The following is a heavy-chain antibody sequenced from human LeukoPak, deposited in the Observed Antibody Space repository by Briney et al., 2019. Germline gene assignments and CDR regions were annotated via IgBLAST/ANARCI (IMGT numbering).Heavy chain of an antibody. CDR1: GFTFSDHY. CDR3: SSGGSGAFDI. V-gene: IGHV3-72*01. Sequence: PGGSLRLSCAASGFTFSDHYMDWARQAPGKGLEWVGRTRDKANGYTTEYAASVKGRFTISRDDSKSSLYLQMNSLKTEDTAVYYCSSGGSGAFDIWGQGTMVTVSS. D-gene: IGHD6-19*01. CDR2: TRDKANGYTT. J-gene: IGHJ3*02.